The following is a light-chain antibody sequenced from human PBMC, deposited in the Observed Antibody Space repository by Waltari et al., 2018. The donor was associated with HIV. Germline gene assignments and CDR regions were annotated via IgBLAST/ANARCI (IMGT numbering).Light chain of an antibody. CDR1: ALPKQY. J-gene: IGLJ3*02. Sequence: SYELTQPTSVSVSPGQTARITCSVDALPKQYAYWYQQKPGQAPVLVIYKDSERPSGIPERFSGSRSGTTVTLTIRGVEAEDEADYYCQSADSSGTWVFGGGTKLTVL. V-gene: IGLV3-25*03. CDR2: KDS. CDR3: QSADSSGTWV.